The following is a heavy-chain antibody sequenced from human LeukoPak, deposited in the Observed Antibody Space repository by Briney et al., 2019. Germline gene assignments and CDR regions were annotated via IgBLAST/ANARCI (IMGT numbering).Heavy chain of an antibody. V-gene: IGHV4-59*08. Sequence: PSETLSLTCTVSGGSISSYYWSWIRQPPGKGLEWIGYIYYSGSSNYNPSLKSRVTISVDTSKNQLSLKLSSVTAADTAVYYCARHIPYAVDAFDIWGQGTMVTVSS. J-gene: IGHJ3*02. CDR1: GGSISSYY. CDR2: IYYSGSS. D-gene: IGHD6-19*01. CDR3: ARHIPYAVDAFDI.